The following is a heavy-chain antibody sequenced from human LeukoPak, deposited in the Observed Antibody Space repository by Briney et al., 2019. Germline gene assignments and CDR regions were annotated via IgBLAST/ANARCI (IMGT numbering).Heavy chain of an antibody. V-gene: IGHV4-59*01. CDR3: GRNVLYYFDSSGTDAFDI. Sequence: SETLSLTCTVSGGSISSYYWSWIRQPPGKGLEWIGYIYYSGSTNYNPSLKSRVTISVDTSKNQFSLKLSSVTAADTAVYFCGRNVLYYFDSSGTDAFDIWGQGTMVTVSS. D-gene: IGHD3-22*01. CDR1: GGSISSYY. J-gene: IGHJ3*02. CDR2: IYYSGST.